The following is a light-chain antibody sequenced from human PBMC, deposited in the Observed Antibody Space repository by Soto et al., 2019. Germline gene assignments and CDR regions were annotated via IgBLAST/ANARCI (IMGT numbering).Light chain of an antibody. CDR3: RQANSFPFT. Sequence: DIQMTQSPSSVSASVGDRVTITCRASQGISSWLDWYQQKPGKAPKLLIFAASSLQSGVPSRFSGSGSGTDFTLTISSLQPEDFATYYCRQANSFPFTFGPGTKVDIK. CDR2: AAS. J-gene: IGKJ3*01. V-gene: IGKV1-12*01. CDR1: QGISSW.